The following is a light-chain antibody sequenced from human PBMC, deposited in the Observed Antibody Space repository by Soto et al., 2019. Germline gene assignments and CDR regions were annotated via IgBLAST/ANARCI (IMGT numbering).Light chain of an antibody. CDR3: QQYDSYSSGP. V-gene: IGKV1-5*01. CDR2: DAS. CDR1: QTVNTW. Sequence: DIQMTQSPSTLSASLGDRVTITCRASQTVNTWLSCYQQKPGKAPKVLIFDASSLKTGVPSRFSGSGSGTEFTLTISNLQPDDFATYYCQQYDSYSSGPFGQGTKVDIK. J-gene: IGKJ1*01.